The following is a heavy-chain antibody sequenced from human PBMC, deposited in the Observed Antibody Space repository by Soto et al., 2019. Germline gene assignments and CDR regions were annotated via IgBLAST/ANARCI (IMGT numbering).Heavy chain of an antibody. CDR1: EEKLKGNG. V-gene: IGHV1-69*14. Sequence: QVQLVQSGTEVRRPGSWVQGSCKVPEEKLKGNGITWVRKVPEQGLAGMGGIIPIFGTVNYALKSLGRVTITADKSTSTAYMELSGLRPEDTGVYYCARDGGVTGMTTILDSWGQGTVVTVSP. D-gene: IGHD4-4*01. J-gene: IGHJ5*01. CDR3: ARDGGVTGMTTILDS. CDR2: IIPIFGTV.